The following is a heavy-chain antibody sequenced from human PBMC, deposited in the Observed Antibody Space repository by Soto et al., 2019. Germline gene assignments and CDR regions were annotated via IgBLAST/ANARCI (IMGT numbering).Heavy chain of an antibody. D-gene: IGHD3-10*01. V-gene: IGHV3-33*06. Sequence: VQLVESGGGVVQPGRSLRLSCAASGFTFSDYGMHWVRQAPGKGLEWVAVLSYDGTNEFYGDSVKGRFTISRDNSKNTLYLQMNSLRVEDTAVYYCAKWFGEPYYYYFYMDVWGKGTTVTVSS. CDR1: GFTFSDYG. J-gene: IGHJ6*03. CDR3: AKWFGEPYYYYFYMDV. CDR2: LSYDGTNE.